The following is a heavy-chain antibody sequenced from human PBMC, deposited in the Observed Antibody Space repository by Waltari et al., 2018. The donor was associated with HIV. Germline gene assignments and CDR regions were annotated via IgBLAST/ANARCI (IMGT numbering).Heavy chain of an antibody. CDR3: AKLRGIDDYGNYDY. CDR1: VFSFKNFA. J-gene: IGHJ4*02. V-gene: IGHV3-30*18. Sequence: QVHLVESGGRVVQSGKSLRLSCVASVFSFKNFALHWVRQTPGKGLGCLGLIPFDGSDEYYADSVKGRFFLSRDNSKNTLYLQMNSLRVEDSAVYYCAKLRGIDDYGNYDYWGQGTLVSVSS. CDR2: IPFDGSDE. D-gene: IGHD4-4*01.